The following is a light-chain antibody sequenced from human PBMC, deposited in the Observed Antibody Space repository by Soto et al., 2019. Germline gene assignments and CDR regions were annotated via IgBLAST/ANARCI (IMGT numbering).Light chain of an antibody. Sequence: AIQVTQSPSSLSASVGDRVTINCRTSQGIRSALGWYQQKPGKVPKLLIYAASTLQSGVPSRFSGSGSGRDFTLTISSLQPEDFATYYCLLDYSYFWAFGQGTKVDI. V-gene: IGKV1-6*01. CDR1: QGIRSA. CDR2: AAS. J-gene: IGKJ1*01. CDR3: LLDYSYFWA.